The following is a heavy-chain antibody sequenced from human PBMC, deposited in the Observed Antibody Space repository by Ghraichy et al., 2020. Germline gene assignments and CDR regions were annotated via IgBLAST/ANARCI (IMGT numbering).Heavy chain of an antibody. CDR2: ISGSGGGT. CDR3: AKDRTNPDISMIVVVVSGCFDN. J-gene: IGHJ4*02. Sequence: GESLNISCTVSGFTFSNYAMSWVRQAPGKGLEWVAGISGSGGGTRYADSVKGRFSISRDNSKNTLYLQMTSLRADDTAVYYCAKDRTNPDISMIVVVVSGCFDNWGQVPLVTVSS. D-gene: IGHD3-22*01. V-gene: IGHV3-23*01. CDR1: GFTFSNYA.